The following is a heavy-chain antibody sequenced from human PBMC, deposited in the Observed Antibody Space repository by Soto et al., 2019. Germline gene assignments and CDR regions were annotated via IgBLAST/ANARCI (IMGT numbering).Heavy chain of an antibody. V-gene: IGHV3-53*01. CDR1: GFRVSSNY. Sequence: SGGSLRLSCAASGFRVSSNYMSWVRQAPGKGLEWVSVIYSGGVTHYADSVKGRFLISRDNANNTLYLQMNSLRADDTAVYFCARDIPWLGYWGQGTLVTVSS. J-gene: IGHJ4*02. CDR3: ARDIPWLGY. D-gene: IGHD2-2*02. CDR2: IYSGGVT.